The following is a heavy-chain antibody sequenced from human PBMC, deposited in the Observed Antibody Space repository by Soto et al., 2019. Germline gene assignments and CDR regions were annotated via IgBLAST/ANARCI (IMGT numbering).Heavy chain of an antibody. CDR1: GGSISGSSYY. CDR2: IYYSGST. V-gene: IGHV4-39*07. D-gene: IGHD3-10*01. J-gene: IGHJ3*02. CDR3: ARRYGSAFDI. Sequence: EPLSLTCTVSGGSISGSSYYWGWIRQPPGKGLEWIGSIYYSGSTYYNPSLKSRVTISVDTSKNQFSLKLSSVTAADTAVYYCARRYGSAFDIWGQGTMVTISS.